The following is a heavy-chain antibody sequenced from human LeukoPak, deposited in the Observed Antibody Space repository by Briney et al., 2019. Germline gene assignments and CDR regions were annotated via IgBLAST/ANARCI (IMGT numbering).Heavy chain of an antibody. CDR2: IWYDGSNQ. J-gene: IGHJ4*02. CDR3: ARWGDGKRFDY. D-gene: IGHD2-21*02. Sequence: GGSLRLSCAASGFTFSNHGMHWVRQAPGKGLEWVAVIWYDGSNQYYADSVKGRFTTSRDNSRNMVYLQMNSLRAEDTATYYRARWGDGKRFDYWGQGTLVTVSS. CDR1: GFTFSNHG. V-gene: IGHV3-33*01.